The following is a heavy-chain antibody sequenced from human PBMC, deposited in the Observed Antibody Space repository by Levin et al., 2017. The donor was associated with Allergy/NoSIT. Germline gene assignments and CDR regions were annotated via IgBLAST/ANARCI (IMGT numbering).Heavy chain of an antibody. Sequence: SETLSLTCAVYGGSFSGYYWSWIRQPPGKGLEWIGEINHSGSTNYNPSLKSRVTISVDTSKNQFSLKLSSVTAADTAVYYCARGGIAAAGRKTLPKKYGMDVWGQGTTVTVSS. CDR1: GGSFSGYY. V-gene: IGHV4-34*01. CDR3: ARGGIAAAGRKTLPKKYGMDV. CDR2: INHSGST. D-gene: IGHD6-13*01. J-gene: IGHJ6*02.